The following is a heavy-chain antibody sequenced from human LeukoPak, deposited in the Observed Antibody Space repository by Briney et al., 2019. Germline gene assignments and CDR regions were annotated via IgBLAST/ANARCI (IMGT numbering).Heavy chain of an antibody. D-gene: IGHD2-8*02. J-gene: IGHJ5*02. V-gene: IGHV4-59*08. CDR3: ARHAFVLGAGYWFDP. Sequence: SETLSLTCTVSGGSIGSFYWSWIRQAPGKGPEWIANVYGNGNTNYNPSLRGRVSMSVATSSEQFSLRLRSVTAADTAIYYRARHAFVLGAGYWFDPWGQGILVTVSS. CDR2: VYGNGNT. CDR1: GGSIGSFY.